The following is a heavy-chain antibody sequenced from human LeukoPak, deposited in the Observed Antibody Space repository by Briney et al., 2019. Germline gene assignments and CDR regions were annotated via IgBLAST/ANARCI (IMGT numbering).Heavy chain of an antibody. V-gene: IGHV1-8*02. J-gene: IGHJ4*02. CDR3: ARGLEGATTASDY. Sequence: ASVKVSCKASGYTFTGYYMHWVRQAPGQGLEWMGWMNPNSGNTGYAQKFQGRVTMTRNTSISTAYMELSSLRSDDTAVYYCARGLEGATTASDYWGQGTLVTVSS. CDR2: MNPNSGNT. D-gene: IGHD1-26*01. CDR1: GYTFTGYY.